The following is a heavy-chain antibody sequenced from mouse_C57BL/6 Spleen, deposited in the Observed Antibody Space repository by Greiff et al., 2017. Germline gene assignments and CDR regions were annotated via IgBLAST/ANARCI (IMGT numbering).Heavy chain of an antibody. CDR3: ARTITTVAMDY. V-gene: IGHV5-17*01. Sequence: EVQVVESGGGLVKPGGSLKLSCAASGFTFSDYGMHWVRQAPEKGLEWVAYISSGSSTIYYADTVKGRFTISRDNAKNTLFLQMTSLRSEDTAMYYCARTITTVAMDYWGQGTSVTVSS. CDR1: GFTFSDYG. D-gene: IGHD1-1*01. CDR2: ISSGSSTI. J-gene: IGHJ4*01.